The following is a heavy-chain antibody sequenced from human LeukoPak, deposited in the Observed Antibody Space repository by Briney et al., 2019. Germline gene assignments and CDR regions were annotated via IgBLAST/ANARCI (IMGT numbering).Heavy chain of an antibody. CDR1: GGSISSYY. D-gene: IGHD1-26*01. Sequence: SETLSLTCTVSGGSISSYYWSWIRQPPGKGLEWIGYIYTSGSTNYSPSLKSRVTISVDTSKNQFSLKLSSVTAADTAVYYCARHWGGGSYYNGYWGQGTLVTVSS. V-gene: IGHV4-4*09. CDR2: IYTSGST. CDR3: ARHWGGGSYYNGY. J-gene: IGHJ4*02.